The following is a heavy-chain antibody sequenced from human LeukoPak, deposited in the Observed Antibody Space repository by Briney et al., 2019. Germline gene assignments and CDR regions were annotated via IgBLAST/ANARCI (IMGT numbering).Heavy chain of an antibody. CDR2: ISKSGDST. CDR1: GFSFSSYA. Sequence: QTGGSLRLSCAASGFSFSSYAMSWVRQAPGKGLEWVSAISKSGDSTFYADSVKGRFTISRDNSQSTLYVQMNSLRAEDTAVYYCAKDQGYSSAWYSRDGFDMWGQGTMVTVSS. CDR3: AKDQGYSSAWYSRDGFDM. D-gene: IGHD6-19*01. V-gene: IGHV3-23*01. J-gene: IGHJ3*02.